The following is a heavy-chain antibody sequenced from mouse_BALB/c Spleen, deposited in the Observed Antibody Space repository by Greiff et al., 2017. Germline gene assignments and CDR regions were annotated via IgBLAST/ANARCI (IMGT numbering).Heavy chain of an antibody. V-gene: IGHV1-9*01. CDR1: GYTFSSYW. J-gene: IGHJ4*01. CDR3: ARGYYYGSSYDHAMDY. CDR2: ILPGSGST. D-gene: IGHD1-1*01. Sequence: QVQLQQSGAELMKPGASVKISCKATGYTFSSYWIEWVKQRPGHGLEWIGEILPGSGSTNYNEKFKGKATFTADTSSNTAYMQLSSLTSEDSAVYYCARGYYYGSSYDHAMDYWGQGTSVTVSS.